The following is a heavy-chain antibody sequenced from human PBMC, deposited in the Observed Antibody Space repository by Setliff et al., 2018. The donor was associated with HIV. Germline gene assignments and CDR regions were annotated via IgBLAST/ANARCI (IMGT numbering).Heavy chain of an antibody. J-gene: IGHJ6*03. V-gene: IGHV1-3*03. CDR1: GYTFTSYA. CDR3: ARGGSGWPGYYYYHMDV. Sequence: VASVKVSCKASGYTFTSYAIHWVRQAPGQRLEWMGWINGGNGKTKYSQEFQGRVTITRDTSASTAYMELSSLRSEDMAVYYCARGGSGWPGYYYYHMDVWGKGTTVTVSS. CDR2: INGGNGKT. D-gene: IGHD6-19*01.